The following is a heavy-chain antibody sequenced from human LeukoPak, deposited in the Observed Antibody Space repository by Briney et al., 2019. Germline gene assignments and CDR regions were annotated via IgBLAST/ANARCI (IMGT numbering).Heavy chain of an antibody. V-gene: IGHV4-34*01. CDR3: ARGHDYKSTYFDK. CDR1: GGSISSYY. J-gene: IGHJ4*02. D-gene: IGHD5-12*01. Sequence: SETLSLTCTVSGGSISSYYWSWIRQPPGKGLEWIGEINHSGSTNYNPSLKSRVTISVDTSKNQFSLKLSSVTAADTAVYYCARGHDYKSTYFDKWGQGTLVTVSS. CDR2: INHSGST.